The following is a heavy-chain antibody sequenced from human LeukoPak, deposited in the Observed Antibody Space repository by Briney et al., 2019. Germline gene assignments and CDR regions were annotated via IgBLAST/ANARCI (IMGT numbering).Heavy chain of an antibody. V-gene: IGHV3-23*01. CDR2: ISGSGGSP. Sequence: PGGSLRLSCAASGFIFRNYAMSWVRQAPGKGLEWVSGISGSGGSPYYADSVKGRFTISRDNSKNTLYLQMNSLRAEDTAVYYCAKGSGYCSAPSCYKPFGYWGQGTLVTVSS. CDR3: AKGSGYCSAPSCYKPFGY. D-gene: IGHD2-2*02. J-gene: IGHJ4*02. CDR1: GFIFRNYA.